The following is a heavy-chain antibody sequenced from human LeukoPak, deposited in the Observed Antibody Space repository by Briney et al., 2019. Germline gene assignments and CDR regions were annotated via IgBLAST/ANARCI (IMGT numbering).Heavy chain of an antibody. D-gene: IGHD5-24*01. J-gene: IGHJ4*02. Sequence: GGSLRLSYAASGFTVSSNYMSWVRQAPGKGLEWVSVIYDNGGAYSADSVKGRFTISRHNSKNTLYLQMNSLRPEDTAVYYCAGGSRRDGYDYWGQGTLVTVSS. CDR2: IYDNGGA. CDR3: AGGSRRDGYDY. V-gene: IGHV3-53*04. CDR1: GFTVSSNY.